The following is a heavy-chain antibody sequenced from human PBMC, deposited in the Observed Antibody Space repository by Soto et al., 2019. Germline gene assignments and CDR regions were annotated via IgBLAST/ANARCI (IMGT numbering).Heavy chain of an antibody. CDR1: GFTFSSYS. Sequence: EVQLVGSGGGLVKPGGSLRLSCAASGFTFSSYSMNWVRQAPGKGLEWVSSISSSSSYIYYADSVKGRFTISRDNAKNSPYLQMNSLRAEDTAVYYCAREGIAVAGYYFDDWAQGTLVTVSS. J-gene: IGHJ4*02. D-gene: IGHD6-19*01. V-gene: IGHV3-21*01. CDR2: ISSSSSYI. CDR3: AREGIAVAGYYFDD.